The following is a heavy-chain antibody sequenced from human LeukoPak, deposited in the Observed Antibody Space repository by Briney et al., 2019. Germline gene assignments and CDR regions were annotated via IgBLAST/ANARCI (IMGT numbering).Heavy chain of an antibody. CDR1: GFTFSSYS. CDR3: ARDPVCGGECFVDY. D-gene: IGHD2-21*01. J-gene: IGHJ4*02. CDR2: ISTSGTHI. Sequence: GGSLRLSCAASGFTFSSYSMNWVRQAPGKGLEWVSSISTSGTHIYYADSVKGRFTISRDNAKNSLYLQMNSLRAEDTALYYCARDPVCGGECFVDYWGQRNLVTVSS. V-gene: IGHV3-21*01.